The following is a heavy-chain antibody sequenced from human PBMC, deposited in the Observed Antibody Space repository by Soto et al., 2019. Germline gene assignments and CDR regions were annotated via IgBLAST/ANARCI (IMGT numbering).Heavy chain of an antibody. CDR2: IYYSGST. D-gene: IGHD3-16*01. Sequence: SETLTLTCNVSGGSISSYYWSWIRQPPGKGLEWVGYIYYSGSTDYNPSLKSRVTISVEMPKNQLSLKLSSVISAVTAVYYCARSPRTHDDCVCGRFYYFDYWGQGTLVTVSS. CDR3: ARSPRTHDDCVCGRFYYFDY. V-gene: IGHV4-59*01. J-gene: IGHJ4*02. CDR1: GGSISSYY.